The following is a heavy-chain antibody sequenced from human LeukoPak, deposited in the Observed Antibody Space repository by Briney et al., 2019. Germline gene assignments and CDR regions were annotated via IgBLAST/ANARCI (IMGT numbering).Heavy chain of an antibody. V-gene: IGHV3-43*01. Sequence: GGSLRLSCAASGFTFDDYTMHWVRQAPGKGLEWVSLISWDGGSTYYADSVKGRFTISRDNSKNSLYLQMNSLRTEDTALYFCAKDHYYGSGSYSRWVYFDYWDQGTLVTVSS. J-gene: IGHJ4*02. CDR2: ISWDGGST. D-gene: IGHD3-10*01. CDR1: GFTFDDYT. CDR3: AKDHYYGSGSYSRWVYFDY.